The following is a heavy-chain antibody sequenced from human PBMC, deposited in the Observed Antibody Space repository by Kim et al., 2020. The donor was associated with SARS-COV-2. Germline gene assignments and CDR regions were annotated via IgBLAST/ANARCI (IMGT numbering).Heavy chain of an antibody. Sequence: SETLSLTCAVSGGSINSGSSYWAWVRQSPGKGLEWIGSIYQTGVTHHNPSLKSRVTLSIDTSRNQFSLRVTSLTAADTAVYYCARHEDYYGSGDYVGPYGFDVWGQGTKVTVSS. D-gene: IGHD3-10*01. CDR2: IYQTGVT. CDR1: GGSINSGSSY. CDR3: ARHEDYYGSGDYVGPYGFDV. J-gene: IGHJ6*02. V-gene: IGHV4-39*01.